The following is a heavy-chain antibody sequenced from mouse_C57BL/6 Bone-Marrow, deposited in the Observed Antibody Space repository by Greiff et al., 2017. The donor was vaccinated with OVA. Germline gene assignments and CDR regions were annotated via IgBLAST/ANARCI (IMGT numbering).Heavy chain of an antibody. Sequence: EVQVVESGEGLVKPGGSLKLSCAASGFTFSSYAMSWVRQTPEKRLEWVAYISSGGDYIYYADTVKGRFTISRDNARNTLYLQMSSLKSEDTAMYYCTREGRNGNYWYFDVWGTGTTVTVSS. D-gene: IGHD2-1*01. CDR3: TREGRNGNYWYFDV. V-gene: IGHV5-9-1*02. CDR1: GFTFSSYA. J-gene: IGHJ1*03. CDR2: ISSGGDYI.